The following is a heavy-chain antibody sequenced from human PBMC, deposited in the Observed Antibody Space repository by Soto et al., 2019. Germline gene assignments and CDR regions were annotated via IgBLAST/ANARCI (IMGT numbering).Heavy chain of an antibody. Sequence: PSETLSLTCTVSGGSISSGDYYWSWIRQPPGKGLEWIGYIYYSGSTYYNPSLKSRVTISVDTSKNQFSLKLSSVTAADTAVYYCAREAYVWGSVRPLYYFDYWGQGTLVTVSS. CDR3: AREAYVWGSVRPLYYFDY. CDR1: GGSISSGDYY. CDR2: IYYSGST. D-gene: IGHD3-16*01. V-gene: IGHV4-30-4*01. J-gene: IGHJ4*02.